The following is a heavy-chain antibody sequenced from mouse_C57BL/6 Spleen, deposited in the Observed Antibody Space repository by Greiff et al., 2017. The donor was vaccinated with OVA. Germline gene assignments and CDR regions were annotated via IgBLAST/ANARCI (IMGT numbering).Heavy chain of an antibody. Sequence: VQLQQPGAELVRPGSSVKLSCKASGYAFTSYWMDWVKQRPGQGLEWIGNIYPSDSETHYNQKFKGKATLTVDKSSSTAYMQLSSLTSEDSAVYCCASCYYDSMDYWGQGTTLTVSS. J-gene: IGHJ2*01. CDR3: ASCYYDSMDY. CDR2: IYPSDSET. D-gene: IGHD1-1*01. CDR1: GYAFTSYW. V-gene: IGHV1-61*01.